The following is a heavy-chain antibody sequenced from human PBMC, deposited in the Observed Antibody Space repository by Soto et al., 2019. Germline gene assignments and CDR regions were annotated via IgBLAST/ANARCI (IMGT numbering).Heavy chain of an antibody. CDR1: GFTFSSYE. D-gene: IGHD6-19*01. J-gene: IGHJ4*02. Sequence: PGGSLRLSCAASGFTFSSYEMNWVRQAPGKGLEWVSYISSSGSTIYYADSVKGRFTISRDNAKNSLYLQMNSLRAEDTAVYYCARDDSIAVAVDYWGQGTLVTVSS. CDR3: ARDDSIAVAVDY. V-gene: IGHV3-48*03. CDR2: ISSSGSTI.